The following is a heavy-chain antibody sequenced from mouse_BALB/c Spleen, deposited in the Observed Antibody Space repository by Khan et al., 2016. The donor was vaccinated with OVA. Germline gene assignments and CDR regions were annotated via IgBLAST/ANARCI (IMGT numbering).Heavy chain of an antibody. Sequence: QVRLQQSGAELARPGASVKLSCKASGYTFTDYYINWVKQRTGQGLEWIGEISPGSGDTYYNERFKGKATLTADKSSSTAYMQLSSLTSEASAVYFCARRNDCGYTFAYWGQGTLVTVSA. CDR1: GYTFTDYY. V-gene: IGHV1-77*01. CDR3: ARRNDCGYTFAY. D-gene: IGHD1-2*01. CDR2: ISPGSGDT. J-gene: IGHJ3*01.